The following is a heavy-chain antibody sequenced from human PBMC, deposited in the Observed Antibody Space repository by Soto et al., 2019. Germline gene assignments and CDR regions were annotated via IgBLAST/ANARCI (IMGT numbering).Heavy chain of an antibody. V-gene: IGHV3-23*01. CDR3: AKGLHVLQN. CDR2: FSASSGST. J-gene: IGHJ4*02. D-gene: IGHD2-15*01. Sequence: PGESLRLSCSASVCTFSNYAMSWVRQAPGKGLEWVSTFSASSGSTYYADSLKGRFTISRDNSKNTLYLQMDSLRAEDTAGDYCAKGLHVLQNWGPG. CDR1: VCTFSNYA.